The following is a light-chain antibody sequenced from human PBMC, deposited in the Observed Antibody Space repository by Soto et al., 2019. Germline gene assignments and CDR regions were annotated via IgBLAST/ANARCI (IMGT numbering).Light chain of an antibody. CDR1: QSFRGL. Sequence: EVVFRHSPVTLSLSPGERATLSCRASQSFRGLLAWYQQKPGQATRLLIYDAYNRATGIPPRLSGSGSGKDFPITISTLEPEDSAVYYCQQRHMWPITFGQVTRLAIK. CDR3: QQRHMWPIT. V-gene: IGKV3-11*01. CDR2: DAY. J-gene: IGKJ5*01.